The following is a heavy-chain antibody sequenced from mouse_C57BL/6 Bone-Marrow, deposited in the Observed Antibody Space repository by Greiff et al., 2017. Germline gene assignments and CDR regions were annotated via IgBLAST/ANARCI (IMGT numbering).Heavy chain of an antibody. V-gene: IGHV1-59*01. CDR3: ARRKARSGDYFDY. CDR1: GYTFTSYW. Sequence: QVQLQQPGAELVRPGTSVKLSCTASGYTFTSYWMHWVKQRPGQGLEWIGVIDPSDSYTNYNQKFKGKATLTVDTSSSTAYTQLSSLTSEDSAVYYCARRKARSGDYFDYWGQGTTLTVSS. CDR2: IDPSDSYT. J-gene: IGHJ2*01.